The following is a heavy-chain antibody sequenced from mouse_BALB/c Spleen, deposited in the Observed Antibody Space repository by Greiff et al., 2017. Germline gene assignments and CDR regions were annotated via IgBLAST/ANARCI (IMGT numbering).Heavy chain of an antibody. J-gene: IGHJ4*01. V-gene: IGHV2-9*02. CDR1: GFSLTSYG. Sequence: VHLVESGPGLVAPSQSLSITCTVSGFSLTSYGVHWVRQPPGKGLEWLGVIWAGGSTNYNSALMSRLSISKDNSKSQVFLKMNSLQTDDTAMYYCAGIYYDYDGGYAMDYWGQGTSVTVSS. CDR3: AGIYYDYDGGYAMDY. CDR2: IWAGGST. D-gene: IGHD2-4*01.